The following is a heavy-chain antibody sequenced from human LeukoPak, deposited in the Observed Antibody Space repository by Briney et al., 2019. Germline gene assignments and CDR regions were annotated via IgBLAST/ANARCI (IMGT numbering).Heavy chain of an antibody. V-gene: IGHV4-34*01. J-gene: IGHJ4*02. CDR3: ARGGYARGDY. Sequence: SETLSLTCAVYGGSFSGYYWSWIRQPPGKGLEWIGEINHSGSTNYNPSLKSRVTISVDASKNQFSLKLSSVTAADTAVYYCARGGYARGDYWGQGTLVTVSS. CDR1: GGSFSGYY. CDR2: INHSGST. D-gene: IGHD2-2*01.